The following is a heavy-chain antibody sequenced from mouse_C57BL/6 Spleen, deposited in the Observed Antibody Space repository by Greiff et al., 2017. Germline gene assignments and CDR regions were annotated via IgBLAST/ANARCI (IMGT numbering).Heavy chain of an antibody. CDR3: ARDVSTTVVATYWYFDV. CDR2: IDPANGNT. CDR1: GFNIKNTY. V-gene: IGHV14-3*01. Sequence: VQLQQSVAELVRPGASVKLSCTASGFNIKNTYMHWVKQRPEQGLEWIGRIDPANGNTKYAPKFQGKATITADTSSNTAYLQLSSLTSEDTAIYYCARDVSTTVVATYWYFDVWGTGTTVTVSS. D-gene: IGHD1-1*01. J-gene: IGHJ1*03.